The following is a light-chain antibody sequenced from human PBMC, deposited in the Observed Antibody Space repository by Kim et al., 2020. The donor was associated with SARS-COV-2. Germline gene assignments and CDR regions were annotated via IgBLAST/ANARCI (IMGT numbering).Light chain of an antibody. Sequence: ESPGQAGSVTCSGDRVEDKYFCWYQHKPGQPPVLVIYQDNKRPSGFTRRFAGSNSGNTATLTIGGTQAMDEADYYSQAWDSSTVVFGGGTQLTVL. CDR3: QAWDSSTVV. V-gene: IGLV3-1*01. J-gene: IGLJ2*01. CDR1: RVEDKY. CDR2: QDN.